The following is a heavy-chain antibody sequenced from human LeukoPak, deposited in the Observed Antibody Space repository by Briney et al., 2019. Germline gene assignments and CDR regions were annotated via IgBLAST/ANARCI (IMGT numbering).Heavy chain of an antibody. D-gene: IGHD2-2*01. CDR1: GGSISSGGYY. Sequence: RPSETLSLTCTVSGGSISSGGYYWSWIRQHPGKGLEWIGYIYYSGSTYYNPSLKSRVTISVDTSKNQFSLKLSSVTAADTAVYYCVRGNRCSSTSCQFYYYYGMDVWGRGTTVTVSS. J-gene: IGHJ6*02. V-gene: IGHV4-31*03. CDR3: VRGNRCSSTSCQFYYYYGMDV. CDR2: IYYSGST.